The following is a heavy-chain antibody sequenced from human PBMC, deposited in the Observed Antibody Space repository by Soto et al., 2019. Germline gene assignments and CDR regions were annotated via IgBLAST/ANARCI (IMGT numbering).Heavy chain of an antibody. CDR3: AREVREGPPDYGVDYYYYMDV. CDR2: IYYSGST. J-gene: IGHJ6*03. CDR1: GGSISSGGYY. D-gene: IGHD4-17*01. Sequence: QVQLQESGPGLVKPSQTLSLTCTVSGGSISSGGYYWSWIRQHPGKGLEWIGYIYYSGSTYYNPSLKIRVTISVDTSKNQFSLKLSSVTAADTAVYYCAREVREGPPDYGVDYYYYMDVWGKGTTVTVSS. V-gene: IGHV4-31*03.